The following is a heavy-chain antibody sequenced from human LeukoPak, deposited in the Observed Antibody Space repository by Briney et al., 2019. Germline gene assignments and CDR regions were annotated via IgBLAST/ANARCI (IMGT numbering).Heavy chain of an antibody. Sequence: GSSVKVSCKASGGTFSSYAISWVRQAPGQGLEWMGRIIPILGIANYAQKFQGRVTTTADKSTSTAYMELSSLRSEDTAVYYCAREYGSGYFDYWGQGTLVTVSS. D-gene: IGHD3-10*01. CDR3: AREYGSGYFDY. CDR1: GGTFSSYA. V-gene: IGHV1-69*04. CDR2: IIPILGIA. J-gene: IGHJ4*02.